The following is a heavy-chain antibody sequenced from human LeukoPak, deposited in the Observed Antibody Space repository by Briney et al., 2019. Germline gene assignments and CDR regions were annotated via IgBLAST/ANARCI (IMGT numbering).Heavy chain of an antibody. D-gene: IGHD3-3*01. CDR1: GFPFSDYA. Sequence: PGGSLRLSCVASGFPFSDYAMNWVRQAPGKGLEWVSTISGSGADTFYADSMKGWFTISRDNSKSTLYLQMNSLRVDDTAVYFCAKLQGSVFVVVSDYWGQGTLVTVSS. V-gene: IGHV3-23*01. J-gene: IGHJ4*02. CDR3: AKLQGSVFVVVSDY. CDR2: ISGSGADT.